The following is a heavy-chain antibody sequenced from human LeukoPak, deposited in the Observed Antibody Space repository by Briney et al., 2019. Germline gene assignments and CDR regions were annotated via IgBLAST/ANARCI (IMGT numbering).Heavy chain of an antibody. Sequence: ASVKVSCKASGYTFTGYYMHWVRQAPGQGLEWMGWINPSSGGTNYAQKFQGRVTMTRDTSISTAYMELSKLRSDDTAVYYCARAIAAAGTDWFDPWGQGTLVTVSS. CDR1: GYTFTGYY. J-gene: IGHJ5*02. D-gene: IGHD6-13*01. V-gene: IGHV1-2*02. CDR2: INPSSGGT. CDR3: ARAIAAAGTDWFDP.